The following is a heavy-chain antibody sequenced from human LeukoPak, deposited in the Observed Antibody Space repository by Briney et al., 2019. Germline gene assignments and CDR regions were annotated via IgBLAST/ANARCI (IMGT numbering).Heavy chain of an antibody. Sequence: TSXXLSLTCTVSGGSISSYYWSWIRQPPGKGLEWIGYIYYSGSTNYNPSLKSRVTISVDTSTNQFSLKLSSVTAADTAVYYCAREIAEAYYYGSGSYYNAFDYWGQGTLVTVSS. CDR2: IYYSGST. V-gene: IGHV4-59*01. D-gene: IGHD3-10*01. CDR1: GGSISSYY. CDR3: AREIAEAYYYGSGSYYNAFDY. J-gene: IGHJ4*02.